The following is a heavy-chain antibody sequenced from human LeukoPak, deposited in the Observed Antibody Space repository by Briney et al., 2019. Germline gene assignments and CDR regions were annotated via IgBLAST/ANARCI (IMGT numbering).Heavy chain of an antibody. D-gene: IGHD3-3*01. CDR3: ARLPIFARDLNYYYMDV. CDR2: ISAYNGNT. V-gene: IGHV1-18*01. CDR1: GYTFTSYG. J-gene: IGHJ6*03. Sequence: ASVKVSCKASGYTFTSYGISWVRPAPGQGLEWMGWISAYNGNTNYAQKLQGRVTMTTDTSTSTAYMELRSLRSDDTAVYYCARLPIFARDLNYYYMDVWGKGTTVTVSS.